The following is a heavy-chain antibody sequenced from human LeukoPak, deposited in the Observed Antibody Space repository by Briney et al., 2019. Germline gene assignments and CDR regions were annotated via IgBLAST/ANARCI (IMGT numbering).Heavy chain of an antibody. Sequence: SETLSLTCTVSGGSISSGGYYWSWIRQHPGKGLEWIGYIYYSGSTYYNPSLKSRVTISVDTSKNQFSLKLSSVTAADTAVYYCAREVTLSGQDYWGQGTLVTVSS. J-gene: IGHJ4*02. CDR3: AREVTLSGQDY. V-gene: IGHV4-31*03. CDR1: GGSISSGGYY. CDR2: IYYSGST. D-gene: IGHD2-21*02.